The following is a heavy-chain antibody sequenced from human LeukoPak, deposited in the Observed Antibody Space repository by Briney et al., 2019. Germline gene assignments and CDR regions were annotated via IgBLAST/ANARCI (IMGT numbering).Heavy chain of an antibody. CDR3: ARDVYNWNDGMDV. Sequence: GGSLRLSCAASGFTFSSYEMNWVRQAPGKGLEWVSYISSSGSTIYYADSVKGRFTISRDNAKNSPYLQMNSLRAEDTAVYYCARDVYNWNDGMDVWGQGTTVTVSS. V-gene: IGHV3-48*03. D-gene: IGHD1-20*01. CDR2: ISSSGSTI. CDR1: GFTFSSYE. J-gene: IGHJ6*02.